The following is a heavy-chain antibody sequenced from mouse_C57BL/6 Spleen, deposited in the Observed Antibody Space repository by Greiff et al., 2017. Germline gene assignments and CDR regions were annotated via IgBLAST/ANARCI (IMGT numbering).Heavy chain of an antibody. CDR3: ARGALYDGYLGGDY. J-gene: IGHJ2*01. V-gene: IGHV1-81*01. Sequence: VQLQQSGAELARPGASVKLSCKASGYTFTSYGISWVKQRTGQGLEWIGAIYPRSGNTYYNEKFKGKATLTADKSSSTAYMELRSLTSEDSAVYFCARGALYDGYLGGDYWGQGTTLTVSS. D-gene: IGHD2-3*01. CDR1: GYTFTSYG. CDR2: IYPRSGNT.